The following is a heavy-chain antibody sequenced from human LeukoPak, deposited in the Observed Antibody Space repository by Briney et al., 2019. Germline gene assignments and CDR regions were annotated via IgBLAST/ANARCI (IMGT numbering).Heavy chain of an antibody. Sequence: PGGSLRLSCAASGFTFSNSWMSWVRQAPGKGLEWVANIKQDGSEKYYVDSVKGRFTISRDNAKNSLYLQMSNLRAEDTAVYFCARGGGLDVWGQGATVTVSS. V-gene: IGHV3-7*03. J-gene: IGHJ6*02. CDR2: IKQDGSEK. CDR1: GFTFSNSW. CDR3: ARGGGLDV. D-gene: IGHD3-16*01.